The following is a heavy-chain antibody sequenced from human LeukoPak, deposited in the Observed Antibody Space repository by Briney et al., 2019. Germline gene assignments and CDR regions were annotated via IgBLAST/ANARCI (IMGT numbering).Heavy chain of an antibody. V-gene: IGHV1-2*02. CDR1: GYTFTGYY. J-gene: IGHJ4*02. CDR2: INPNHGDT. CDR3: ARSPHILTGENFDY. D-gene: IGHD3-9*01. Sequence: GASVKVSCKASGYTFTGYYMHWVRQAPGQGPERMGWINPNHGDTNYAQKFQDRVSMTRDTSISTAYMHLSRLRSADTAVYYCARSPHILTGENFDYWGQGTLLTVSS.